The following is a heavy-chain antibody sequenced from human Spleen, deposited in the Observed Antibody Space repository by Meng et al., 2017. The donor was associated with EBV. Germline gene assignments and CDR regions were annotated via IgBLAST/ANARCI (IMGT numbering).Heavy chain of an antibody. CDR3: ARGCSSTNCNSDFDY. V-gene: IGHV4-34*01. CDR2: SDHTGGT. J-gene: IGHJ4*02. D-gene: IGHD2-2*01. Sequence: QVRLQQWGAGLLGPSETLSLTCAVYGESFSDNYWSWIRQSPGKGLEWIGESDHTGGTNYNPSLMSRVTISVDTSKNQFSLNLNSVTAADTAVYYCARGCSSTNCNSDFDYWGQGTLVTVSS. CDR1: GESFSDNY.